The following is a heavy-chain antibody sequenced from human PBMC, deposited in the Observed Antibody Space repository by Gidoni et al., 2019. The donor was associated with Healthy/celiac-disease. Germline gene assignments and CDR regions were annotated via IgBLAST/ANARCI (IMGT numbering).Heavy chain of an antibody. J-gene: IGHJ4*02. V-gene: IGHV1-2*02. CDR3: ARKDTAMVLEIDY. CDR1: GYTFTGYY. Sequence: QVQLGQSGAEVKKPGASVKVSCKASGYTFTGYYMHWVRQAPGQGREWMGWINPNSGGTNYAQKFQGRVTMTRDTSISTAYMELSRLRSDDTAVYYCARKDTAMVLEIDYWGQGTLVTVSS. D-gene: IGHD5-18*01. CDR2: INPNSGGT.